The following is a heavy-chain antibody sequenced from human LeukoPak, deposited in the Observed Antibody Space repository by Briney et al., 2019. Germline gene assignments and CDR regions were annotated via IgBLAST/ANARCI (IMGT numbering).Heavy chain of an antibody. Sequence: GESLKISCKASGYSFTSYWFGWLRQMPGKGLEWMGIIYPGDSDTKYSPSFQGQVTISADKSINTAYLQWSSLKASDTAIYYCARRGEAMDPFDYWGQGTLVTVSS. D-gene: IGHD5-18*01. V-gene: IGHV5-51*01. J-gene: IGHJ4*02. CDR3: ARRGEAMDPFDY. CDR1: GYSFTSYW. CDR2: IYPGDSDT.